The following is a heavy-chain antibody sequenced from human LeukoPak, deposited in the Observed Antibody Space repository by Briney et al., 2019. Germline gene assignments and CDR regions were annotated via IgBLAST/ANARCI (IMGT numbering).Heavy chain of an antibody. J-gene: IGHJ6*04. Sequence: PGGSLRLSCAASGFTFSSYAMHWVRQAPGKGLEWVSSIISSSSYIYYADSGKGRFTISRDNAKNSLYLQMNSLRAEDTAVYYCARDLRGRMPGYYYYGMDVWGKGTTVTVSS. CDR3: ARDLRGRMPGYYYYGMDV. CDR2: IISSSSYI. CDR1: GFTFSSYA. D-gene: IGHD2-2*01. V-gene: IGHV3-21*01.